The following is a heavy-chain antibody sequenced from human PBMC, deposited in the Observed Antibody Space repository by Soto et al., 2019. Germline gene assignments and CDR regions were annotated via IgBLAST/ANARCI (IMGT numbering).Heavy chain of an antibody. Sequence: LRLSCAGSGFTFSSYWMHWVRQAPGKGLVWVSRINSDGSRTTYADSVKGRFTISRDNAKNMLHLQMNSLRAEDTAVYYCARALTYYYDIDYWGQGTLVTSPQ. J-gene: IGHJ4*02. CDR3: ARALTYYYDIDY. CDR2: INSDGSRT. CDR1: GFTFSSYW. V-gene: IGHV3-74*01. D-gene: IGHD3-22*01.